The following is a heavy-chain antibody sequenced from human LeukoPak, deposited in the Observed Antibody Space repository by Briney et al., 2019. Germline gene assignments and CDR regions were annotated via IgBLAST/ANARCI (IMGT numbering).Heavy chain of an antibody. CDR2: ISYDGSNK. J-gene: IGHJ4*02. V-gene: IGHV3-30*04. CDR1: GFAFSSYA. D-gene: IGHD7-27*01. Sequence: GGSLRLSCAASGFAFSSYAVHWVRQAPGKGLEWVAVISYDGSNKYYADSVKGRFTISRDNSKNTLYLQMNSLRAEDTAVYYCASFQTGDEYFDYWGQGTLVTVSS. CDR3: ASFQTGDEYFDY.